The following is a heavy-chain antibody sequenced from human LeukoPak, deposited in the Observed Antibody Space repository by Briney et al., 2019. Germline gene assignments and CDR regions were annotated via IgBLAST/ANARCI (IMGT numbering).Heavy chain of an antibody. D-gene: IGHD3-3*01. CDR2: INPNSGGT. Sequence: ASVKVSCKASGYTFTGYYMHWVRQAPGQGLEWMGWINPNSGGTNYAQKFQGRVTMTRDTSISTAYMELSRLRSDDTTVYYCARNPYYDTRWFDPWGQGTLVTVSS. V-gene: IGHV1-2*02. J-gene: IGHJ5*02. CDR1: GYTFTGYY. CDR3: ARNPYYDTRWFDP.